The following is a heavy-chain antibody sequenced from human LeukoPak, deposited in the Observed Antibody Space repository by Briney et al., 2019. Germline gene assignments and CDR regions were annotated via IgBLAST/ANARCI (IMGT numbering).Heavy chain of an antibody. CDR1: GGSISSSSYY. D-gene: IGHD2-21*02. V-gene: IGHV4-39*01. J-gene: IGHJ4*02. CDR2: IYYSGST. CDR3: ASQPGGVTNYFDY. Sequence: SETLSLTCTVSGGSISSSSYYWGWIRQPPGKGLEWIGSIYYSGSTYYNPSLKSRVTISVATSKNQFSLKLSSVTAADTAVYYCASQPGGVTNYFDYWGQGTLVTVSS.